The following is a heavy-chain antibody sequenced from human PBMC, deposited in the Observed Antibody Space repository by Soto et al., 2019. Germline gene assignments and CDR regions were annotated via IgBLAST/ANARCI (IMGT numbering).Heavy chain of an antibody. Sequence: GGSLRLSCAASGFTFSSYGMHWVRQAPGKGLEWVAVIWYDGSNKYYADSVKGRFTISRDNSKNTLYLQMNSLRAEDTAVYYCAREEDGSGTPLAFDIWGQGTMVTVSS. V-gene: IGHV3-33*01. D-gene: IGHD6-19*01. CDR1: GFTFSSYG. CDR3: AREEDGSGTPLAFDI. J-gene: IGHJ3*02. CDR2: IWYDGSNK.